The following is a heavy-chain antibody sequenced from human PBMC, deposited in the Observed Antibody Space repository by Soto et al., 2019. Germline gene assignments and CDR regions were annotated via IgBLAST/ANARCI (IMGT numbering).Heavy chain of an antibody. D-gene: IGHD1-7*01. CDR1: GFTFSSYW. Sequence: PGGSLRLSCAASGFTFSSYWMSWVRQAPGKGLEWVANIKQDGSEKYYVDSVKGRFTISRDNAKNSLYLQMNSLRAEDTAVYYCARDPGITGTTFYYYYYGMDVWGQGTTVTVSS. V-gene: IGHV3-7*05. J-gene: IGHJ6*02. CDR3: ARDPGITGTTFYYYYYGMDV. CDR2: IKQDGSEK.